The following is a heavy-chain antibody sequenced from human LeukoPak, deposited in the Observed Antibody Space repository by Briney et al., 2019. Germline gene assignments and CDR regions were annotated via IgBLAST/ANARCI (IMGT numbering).Heavy chain of an antibody. D-gene: IGHD5-24*01. V-gene: IGHV4-34*01. CDR3: ASWLQLRLYDMDV. CDR1: GGSISSYY. CDR2: INHGGTT. Sequence: SETLSLTCTVSGGSISSYYWSWIRQPPGKGLEWIGEINHGGTTNYNPSLKSRVTISVDTSKNQFSLKLSSVTAADTAMYYCASWLQLRLYDMDVWGQGTTVTVSS. J-gene: IGHJ6*02.